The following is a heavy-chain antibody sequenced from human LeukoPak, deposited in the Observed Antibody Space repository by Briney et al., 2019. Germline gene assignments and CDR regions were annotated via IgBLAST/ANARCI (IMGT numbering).Heavy chain of an antibody. CDR3: ARDDVVGATRWSY. D-gene: IGHD1-26*01. CDR2: ISYSGSSDYNPSLKSRLT. Sequence: SETLSLTCNVSGDSISRFYWNWIRQPPGKGLEWIGYISYSGSSDYNPSLKSRLTNYNPSLKSRVTMSVDTSKNQFSLKLSSVTAADTAVYYCARDDVVGATRWSYWGQGTLVTVSS. V-gene: IGHV4-59*12. CDR1: GDSISRFY. J-gene: IGHJ4*02.